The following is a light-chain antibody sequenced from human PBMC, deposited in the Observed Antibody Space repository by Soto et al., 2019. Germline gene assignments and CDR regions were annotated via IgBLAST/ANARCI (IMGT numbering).Light chain of an antibody. CDR3: AAWDDSLNGRV. V-gene: IGLV1-44*01. J-gene: IGLJ3*02. Sequence: VLTQPPSASGTPGQRVTISCSGSSSNIGSNTVNWYQQLPGTAPKLLIYSNNQRPSGVPDRFSGSKSGTSASLAISGLQSEDEADYYCAAWDDSLNGRVFGGGTKVTVL. CDR2: SNN. CDR1: SSNIGSNT.